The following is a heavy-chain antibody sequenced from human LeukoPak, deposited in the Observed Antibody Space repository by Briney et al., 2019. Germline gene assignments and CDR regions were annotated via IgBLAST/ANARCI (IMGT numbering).Heavy chain of an antibody. V-gene: IGHV3-15*01. Sequence: GGSLRLSCAASGFTFSNAWMSWVRQAPGKGLEWVGRIKSKTDGGTTDYAAPVKGRFTISRDDSKNTLYLQMNSLKTEDTAVYYCTSPQDYYDSSGRQYFDYWGQGTLVTVSS. CDR2: IKSKTDGGTT. CDR3: TSPQDYYDSSGRQYFDY. CDR1: GFTFSNAW. D-gene: IGHD3-22*01. J-gene: IGHJ4*02.